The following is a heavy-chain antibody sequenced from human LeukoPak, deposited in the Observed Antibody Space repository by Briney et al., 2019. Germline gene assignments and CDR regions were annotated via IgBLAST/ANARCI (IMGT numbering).Heavy chain of an antibody. CDR1: GFTFSSYA. J-gene: IGHJ4*02. Sequence: PGGSLRLSCAASGFTFSSYAMHWVRQAPGKGLEWVAVISPDGTTNYYGDSVKGRITISRDNSKNMMYLQMNSLRAEDTAVYFCAKGSTSSPYCQSDYWGQGTLVTVSS. V-gene: IGHV3-30*18. CDR2: ISPDGTTN. D-gene: IGHD3-10*01. CDR3: AKGSTSSPYCQSDY.